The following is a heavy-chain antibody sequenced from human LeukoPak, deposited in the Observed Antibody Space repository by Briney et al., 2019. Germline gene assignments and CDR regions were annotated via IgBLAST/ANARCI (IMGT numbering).Heavy chain of an antibody. V-gene: IGHV1-2*02. D-gene: IGHD3-10*01. CDR1: GYTFTGYY. Sequence: ASVKVSCKASGYTFTGYYMHWVRQAPGQGLEWMGWINPNSGGTNYAQKFQGRVTMTRDTSISTAYVEPSRLRSDDTAVYYCARSQRITMVRGVIIYDYWGQGTLVTVSS. CDR2: INPNSGGT. CDR3: ARSQRITMVRGVIIYDY. J-gene: IGHJ4*02.